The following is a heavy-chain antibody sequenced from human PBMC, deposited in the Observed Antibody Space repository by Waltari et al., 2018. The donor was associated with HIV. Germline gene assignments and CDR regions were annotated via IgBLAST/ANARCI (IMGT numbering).Heavy chain of an antibody. CDR3: ARGLPKQWLAYFDY. CDR1: GYNFTTYW. CDR2: HHAGDSDT. D-gene: IGHD6-19*01. J-gene: IGHJ4*02. V-gene: IGHV5-51*01. Sequence: EVQLVQSGAEVKKPGESLKISCKSSGYNFTTYWIGWVRQMPGKGRDWMGIHHAGDSDTRDSPAFQGQVTISADKSISTAFLQWSSLKASDTSMYYCARGLPKQWLAYFDYWGQGTLVTVSS.